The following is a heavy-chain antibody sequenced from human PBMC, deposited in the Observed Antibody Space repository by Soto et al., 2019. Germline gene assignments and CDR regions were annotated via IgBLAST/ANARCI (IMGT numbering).Heavy chain of an antibody. CDR1: GFTFDNYA. D-gene: IGHD4-4*01. CDR2: ISWNSGNI. J-gene: IGHJ6*03. V-gene: IGHV3-9*01. CDR3: AKGPYSNYDYHYMDV. Sequence: EVQLVESGGGLVQLGRSLRLSCAASGFTFDNYAMHWVRQPPGKGLEWVSGISWNSGNIGYADSVKGRFTMSRDNAKNSLYLQMNSLSAEDTALYYCAKGPYSNYDYHYMDVWGKGTTVTVSS.